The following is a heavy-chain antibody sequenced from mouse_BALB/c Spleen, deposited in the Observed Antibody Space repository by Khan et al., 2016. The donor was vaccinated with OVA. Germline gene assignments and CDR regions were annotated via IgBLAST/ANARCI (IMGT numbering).Heavy chain of an antibody. Sequence: VQLQQSGPELVKPGASVKMSCKASGYTFTSYVMQWVKQKPGQGLEWIGYITPYNDGTKYNDNFKGRATLTSDISSSTAYMELSSLTSEDSAVYYCAQTARATFAFGGQGTLVTVSA. V-gene: IGHV1S136*01. D-gene: IGHD3-2*01. CDR1: GYTFTSYV. CDR2: ITPYNDGT. J-gene: IGHJ3*01. CDR3: AQTARATFAF.